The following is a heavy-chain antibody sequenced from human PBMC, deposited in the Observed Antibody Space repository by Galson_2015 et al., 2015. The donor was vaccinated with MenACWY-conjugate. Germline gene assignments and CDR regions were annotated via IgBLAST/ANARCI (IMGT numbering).Heavy chain of an antibody. D-gene: IGHD2-21*01. V-gene: IGHV3-7*03. CDR2: IKQDGSEK. CDR1: GFTFIRFW. J-gene: IGHJ4*02. Sequence: LSCPASGFTFIRFWMSWVREAGGEGVEGVASIKQDGSEKYYVDSVKGRFTISRDNAQNSLYMQINSLRAEDTAVYYCARGGATGGAFRYWGQGTLVTVSS. CDR3: ARGGATGGAFRY.